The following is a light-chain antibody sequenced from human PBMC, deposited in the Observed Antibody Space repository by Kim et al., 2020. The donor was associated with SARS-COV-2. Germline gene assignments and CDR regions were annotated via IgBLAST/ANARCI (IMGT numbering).Light chain of an antibody. CDR3: QQYDKRPPT. V-gene: IGKV1-33*01. Sequence: DIQMTQSPSSLSGSVGDRVTIACQASQDISNYLNWYQQKPGKAPKLLIYDASTLETGVPSRFSGSGSGTDFTFTISSLQPEDIATYYCQQYDKRPPTFGGGTRVGI. CDR2: DAS. CDR1: QDISNY. J-gene: IGKJ4*01.